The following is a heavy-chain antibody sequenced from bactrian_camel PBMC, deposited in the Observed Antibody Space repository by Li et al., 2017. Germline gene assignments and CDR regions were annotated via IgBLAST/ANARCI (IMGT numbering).Heavy chain of an antibody. CDR3: AADSQIRVCDSAPRY. V-gene: IGHV3S26*01. D-gene: IGHD4*01. Sequence: VQLVESGGGSVQAGGPLRLSCGASKFAYTYSSYSLGWFRQAPGKEREAVASIDAAGFTRYADSTKGRFTISKDYAKKTLYLQMNSLKPEDTAMYYCAADSQIRVCDSAPRYWGPGTQVTVS. J-gene: IGHJ4*01. CDR1: KFAYTYSSYS. CDR2: IDAAGFT.